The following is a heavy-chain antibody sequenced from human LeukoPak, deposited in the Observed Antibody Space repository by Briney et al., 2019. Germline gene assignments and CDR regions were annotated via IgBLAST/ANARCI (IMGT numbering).Heavy chain of an antibody. CDR2: IYYSGST. CDR1: GGSISSSSYH. CDR3: ARSNALEMVTLDY. J-gene: IGHJ4*02. V-gene: IGHV4-39*07. D-gene: IGHD5-24*01. Sequence: SETLSLTCTVSGGSISSSSYHWGWIRQPPGKGLEWIGSIYYSGSTYYNPSFRSRVTISVDTSKNQFSLKLSSVTAADTAVYYCARSNALEMVTLDYWGQGTLVTVSS.